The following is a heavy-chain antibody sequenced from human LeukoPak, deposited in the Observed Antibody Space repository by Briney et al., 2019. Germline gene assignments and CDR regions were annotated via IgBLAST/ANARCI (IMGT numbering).Heavy chain of an antibody. Sequence: GGSLRLSCAASGFTLSSYAMHWVRQAPGKGLEWVAVISYDGSNKYYADSVKGRFTISRDNSKNTLYLQMNSLRAEDTAVYYCARSMLDCSSTSCYDYWGQGTLVTVSS. V-gene: IGHV3-30*01. D-gene: IGHD2-2*01. J-gene: IGHJ4*02. CDR1: GFTLSSYA. CDR2: ISYDGSNK. CDR3: ARSMLDCSSTSCYDY.